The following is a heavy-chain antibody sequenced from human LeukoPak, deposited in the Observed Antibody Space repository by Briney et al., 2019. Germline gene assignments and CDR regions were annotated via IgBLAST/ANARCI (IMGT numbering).Heavy chain of an antibody. CDR2: IYYSGST. CDR3: ARGRWSAVAGTIYDY. Sequence: SETLSLTCTVSGGSISSYYWSRIRQPPGKGLEWIGYIYYSGSTNYNPSLKSRVTISVDTSKNQFSLKLSSVTAADTAVYYCARGRWSAVAGTIYDYWGQGTLVTVSS. D-gene: IGHD6-19*01. J-gene: IGHJ4*02. V-gene: IGHV4-59*01. CDR1: GGSISSYY.